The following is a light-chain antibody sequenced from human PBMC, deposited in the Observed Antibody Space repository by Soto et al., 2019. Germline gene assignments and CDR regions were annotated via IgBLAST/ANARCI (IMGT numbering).Light chain of an antibody. CDR2: RNN. CDR1: TSNIGSNY. V-gene: IGLV1-47*01. Sequence: QSVLTQPPSASGTPGQGVTISCSGSTSNIGSNYVYWYQQLPGTAPKLLIYRNNQRPSGVPDRFSGSKSGNSASLAISGLRSDDEADYFCATCDDSLNGIYVFGTGTKVTVL. J-gene: IGLJ1*01. CDR3: ATCDDSLNGIYV.